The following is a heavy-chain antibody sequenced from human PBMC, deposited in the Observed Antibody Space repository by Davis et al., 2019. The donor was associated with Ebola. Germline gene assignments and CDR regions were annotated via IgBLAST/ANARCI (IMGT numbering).Heavy chain of an antibody. CDR2: INPNDGRT. D-gene: IGHD2-15*01. Sequence: ASVKVSCKASGYTFTNYYMHWVRQAPGQGLEWMGMINPNDGRTIYAQKFQGRVTVTRDTSTSTAHMELSSLRSEDTAVYYCARDWVAHWFDPWGQGTLVTVSS. J-gene: IGHJ5*02. V-gene: IGHV1-46*01. CDR3: ARDWVAHWFDP. CDR1: GYTFTNYY.